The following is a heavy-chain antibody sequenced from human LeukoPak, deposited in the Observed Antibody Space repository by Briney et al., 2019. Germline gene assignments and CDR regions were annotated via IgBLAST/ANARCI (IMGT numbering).Heavy chain of an antibody. V-gene: IGHV3-53*01. CDR2: IYSGGST. CDR3: ALMVRGYFDY. J-gene: IGHJ4*02. D-gene: IGHD3-10*01. CDR1: GLTVSSNY. Sequence: PGGSLGLSCAASGLTVSSNYMSWVRQAPGKGLEWVSVIYSGGSTYYADSVKGRFTISRDNSKNTLYLQMNSLRAEDTAVYYCALMVRGYFDYWGQGTLVTVSS.